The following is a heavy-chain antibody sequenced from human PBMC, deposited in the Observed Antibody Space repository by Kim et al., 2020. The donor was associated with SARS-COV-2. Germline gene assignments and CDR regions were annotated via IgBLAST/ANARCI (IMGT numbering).Heavy chain of an antibody. Sequence: SNGGSTYYADSVKGRFTISRDNSKNTLYLQMSSLRAEDTAVYYATGYGYFWGQGTLVTVSS. J-gene: IGHJ4*02. CDR2: SNGGST. D-gene: IGHD5-18*01. CDR3: TGYGYF. V-gene: IGHV3-64D*09.